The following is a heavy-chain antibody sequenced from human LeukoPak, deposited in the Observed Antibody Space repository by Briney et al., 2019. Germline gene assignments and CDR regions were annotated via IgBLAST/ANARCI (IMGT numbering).Heavy chain of an antibody. CDR2: IRSKTYGGTT. J-gene: IGHJ3*01. D-gene: IGHD3-10*02. CDR1: GFTFGDFA. V-gene: IGHV3-49*03. CDR3: TRIGLDYHVRVGYISDAFDV. Sequence: PGRSLRLSCTASGFTFGDFAMSWFRQAPGKGLEWIGFIRSKTYGGTTQYAASVKGRFTISRDDSKSIAYLQMNSLETEDTAVYFCTRIGLDYHVRVGYISDAFDVWGQGTMVTVSS.